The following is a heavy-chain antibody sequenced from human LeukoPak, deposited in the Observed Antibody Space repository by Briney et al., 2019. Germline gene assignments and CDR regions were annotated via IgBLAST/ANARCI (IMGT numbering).Heavy chain of an antibody. CDR1: GYTFTSYG. Sequence: GASVTVSCKASGYTFTSYGISWVRQAPGQGLEWMGWISAYNGNTNSAQKLQGRVTMTTDTSTSTAYMELRSLRSDDPAVYYCARDYYDRNTFNDYWGQGTLVTVSS. J-gene: IGHJ4*02. D-gene: IGHD3-22*01. CDR2: ISAYNGNT. V-gene: IGHV1-18*01. CDR3: ARDYYDRNTFNDY.